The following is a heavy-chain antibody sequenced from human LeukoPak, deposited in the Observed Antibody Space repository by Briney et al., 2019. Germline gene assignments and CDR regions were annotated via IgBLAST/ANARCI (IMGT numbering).Heavy chain of an antibody. CDR3: ATSPVYSSGWSRASDAFDI. J-gene: IGHJ3*02. V-gene: IGHV5-51*01. Sequence: RSGESLKISCKGSGYSFTSYWIGWVRQMPGKGLEWMGIIYPGDSDTRYSPSFQGQVTISADKSISTAYLQWSSLKASDTAMYYCATSPVYSSGWSRASDAFDIWGQGTMVTVSS. D-gene: IGHD6-19*01. CDR2: IYPGDSDT. CDR1: GYSFTSYW.